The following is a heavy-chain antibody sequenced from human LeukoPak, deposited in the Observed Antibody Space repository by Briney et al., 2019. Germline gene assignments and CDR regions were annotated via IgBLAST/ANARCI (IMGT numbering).Heavy chain of an antibody. Sequence: SETLSLTCTVSGGSISSYYWSWIRQPAGKGLEWIGRIYTSGSTNYNPSLKSRVTMSIDTSKNQFSLKLNSVTAADTAVYFCARGRDLGQDYWGQGTLVTVSS. V-gene: IGHV4-4*07. D-gene: IGHD3-16*01. CDR1: GGSISSYY. CDR3: ARGRDLGQDY. CDR2: IYTSGST. J-gene: IGHJ4*02.